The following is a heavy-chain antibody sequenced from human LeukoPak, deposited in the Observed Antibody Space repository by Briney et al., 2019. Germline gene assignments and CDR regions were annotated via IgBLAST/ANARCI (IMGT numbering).Heavy chain of an antibody. D-gene: IGHD4-17*01. CDR3: ARFFHDYGAVNWFDP. Sequence: SETRSLTCAVYGGSFSGYYWSWIRQPPGKGLEWIGEINHSGSTNYNPSLKSRVTISVDTSKNQFSLKLSSVTAADTAVYYCARFFHDYGAVNWFDPWGQGTLVTVSS. V-gene: IGHV4-34*01. CDR2: INHSGST. J-gene: IGHJ5*02. CDR1: GGSFSGYY.